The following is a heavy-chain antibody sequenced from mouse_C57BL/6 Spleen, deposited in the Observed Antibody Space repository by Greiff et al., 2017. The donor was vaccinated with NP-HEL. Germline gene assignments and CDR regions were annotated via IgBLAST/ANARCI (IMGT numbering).Heavy chain of an antibody. CDR2: IYPGDGDT. CDR1: GYAFSSYW. CDR3: ARVHYYGSSSGAMDY. V-gene: IGHV1-80*01. Sequence: VQLQQSGAELVKPGASVKISCKASGYAFSSYWMNWVKQRPGKGLEWIGQIYPGDGDTNYNGKFKGKATLTADKSSSTAYMQLSSLTSEDSAVYFCARVHYYGSSSGAMDYWGQGTSVTVSS. J-gene: IGHJ4*01. D-gene: IGHD1-1*01.